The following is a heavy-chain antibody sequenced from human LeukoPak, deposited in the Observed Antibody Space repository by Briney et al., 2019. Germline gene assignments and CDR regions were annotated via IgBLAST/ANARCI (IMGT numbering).Heavy chain of an antibody. D-gene: IGHD5-12*01. V-gene: IGHV3-30*02. Sequence: GGSLRLSCGAFGFIFSNYGIHWVRQAPGKGLEWVAFIRYDGSNKYYADSVKGRFTISRDNSKNTLYLRMNSLRAEDTAVYYCAKDGGYSGYDSGVYYDYWGQGTLVTVSS. J-gene: IGHJ4*02. CDR1: GFIFSNYG. CDR3: AKDGGYSGYDSGVYYDY. CDR2: IRYDGSNK.